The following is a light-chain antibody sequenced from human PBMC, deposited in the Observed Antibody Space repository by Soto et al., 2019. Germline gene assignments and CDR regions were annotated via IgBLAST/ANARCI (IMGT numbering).Light chain of an antibody. CDR1: QSVSSSY. J-gene: IGKJ4*01. CDR3: QQYRSSPALT. CDR2: GAS. Sequence: EIVLTQSPGTLSLSPGERATLSCRASQSVSSSYLAWYQQKPGQAPRLLIYGASSRATGIPDRFSGSGPGTDFTLTISRLEPEDFAVYYCQQYRSSPALTFGGGTKVEIK. V-gene: IGKV3-20*01.